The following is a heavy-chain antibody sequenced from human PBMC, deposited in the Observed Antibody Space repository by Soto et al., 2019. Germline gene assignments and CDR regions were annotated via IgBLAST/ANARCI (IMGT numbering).Heavy chain of an antibody. J-gene: IGHJ3*02. V-gene: IGHV1-69*13. CDR1: GGTFSSYA. CDR3: ASSFSLTYYYDSSGSQNAFDI. Sequence: ASVKVSCKASGGTFSSYAISWVRQAPGQGLEWMGGIIPIFGTANYAQKFQGRVTITADESTSTAYMELSSLGSEDTAVYYCASSFSLTYYYDSSGSQNAFDIWGQGTMVTVSS. CDR2: IIPIFGTA. D-gene: IGHD3-22*01.